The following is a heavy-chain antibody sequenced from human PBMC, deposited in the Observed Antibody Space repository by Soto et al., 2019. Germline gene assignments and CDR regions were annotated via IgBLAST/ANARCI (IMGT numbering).Heavy chain of an antibody. V-gene: IGHV3-74*01. Sequence: EVQLVESGGGLVQPGGSLRLSCAASGFSFSSYWIHWVRQAPGKGLVWVSRIKTDGSTTDYADSVKGRFTISRDNAKNTLYLQMNSLRAEDTAVYYCAKREGNTCGLSHWGQGTLVTVSS. CDR3: AKREGNTCGLSH. J-gene: IGHJ4*02. CDR1: GFSFSSYW. D-gene: IGHD5-18*01. CDR2: IKTDGSTT.